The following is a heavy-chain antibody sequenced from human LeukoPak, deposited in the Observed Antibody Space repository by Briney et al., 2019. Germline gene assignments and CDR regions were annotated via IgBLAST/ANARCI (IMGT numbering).Heavy chain of an antibody. J-gene: IGHJ4*02. D-gene: IGHD3-10*01. CDR2: IIPILGIA. CDR1: GGTFSSYA. CDR3: ARVFGSGSYYRDY. V-gene: IGHV1-69*04. Sequence: GASVKVSCKASGGTFSSYAISWVRQAPGQGLEWMGRIIPILGIANYAQKFQGRVTITADKSTSTAYMELSSLRSEDTAVYYCARVFGSGSYYRDYWGQGTLVTVSS.